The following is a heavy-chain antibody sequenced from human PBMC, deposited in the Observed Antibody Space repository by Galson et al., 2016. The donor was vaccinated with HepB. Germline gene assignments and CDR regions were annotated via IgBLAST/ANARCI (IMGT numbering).Heavy chain of an antibody. CDR2: IIPVFASP. Sequence: SVKVSCKASGYIFTSSGINWVRQAPGQGLEWMGGIIPVFASPNYAQKFQGRVTITADESTTTAYMELSSLKSDDTAVYYCARGAKYKSGWYQGDWFDSWGQGTLVTVSS. CDR1: GYIFTSSG. D-gene: IGHD6-19*01. J-gene: IGHJ5*01. CDR3: ARGAKYKSGWYQGDWFDS. V-gene: IGHV1-69*13.